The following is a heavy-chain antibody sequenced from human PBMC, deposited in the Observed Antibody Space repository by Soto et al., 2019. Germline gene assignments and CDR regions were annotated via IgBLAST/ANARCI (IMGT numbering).Heavy chain of an antibody. V-gene: IGHV1-3*01. CDR3: ARVSGYESSCYYGMDV. D-gene: IGHD5-12*01. CDR2: INAGNGNT. J-gene: IGHJ6*02. Sequence: DSVKVSCKAYGYTFTSYYMHWVRQAPGQRLEWMGWINAGNGNTKYSQKFQGRVTITRDTSASTAYMELSSLRPEDTAVYYCARVSGYESSCYYGMDVWGQGTTVTVSS. CDR1: GYTFTSYY.